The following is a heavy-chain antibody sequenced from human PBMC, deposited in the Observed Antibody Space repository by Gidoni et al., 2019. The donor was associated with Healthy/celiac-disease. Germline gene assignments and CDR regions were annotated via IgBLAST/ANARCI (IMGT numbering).Heavy chain of an antibody. Sequence: EVQLLESGGGSVQPGGSLTLSCSASGFSCSSEAMSWVLQAPGKGLEWVAAISSSGGSTYYADSVKGRFTITRDNSRNTLYLQMNSLRAEDTAVYYCAISSSWSQYYFDYWGQGTLVTVSS. CDR2: ISSSGGST. J-gene: IGHJ4*02. CDR3: AISSSWSQYYFDY. V-gene: IGHV3-23*01. D-gene: IGHD6-13*01. CDR1: GFSCSSEA.